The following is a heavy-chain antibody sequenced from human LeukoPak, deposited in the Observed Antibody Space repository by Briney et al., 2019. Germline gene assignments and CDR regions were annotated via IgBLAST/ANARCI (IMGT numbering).Heavy chain of an antibody. D-gene: IGHD4-17*01. CDR2: INHSGST. Sequence: SETLSLACAVYGGSFNGYYWSWIRQPPGKGLEWIGEINHSGSTNYSPSLKSRVTLSVDTSKNQFSLKLSSVTAADTAVYYCARDGGDQTYYYYMDVWGKGTTVTVSS. J-gene: IGHJ6*03. V-gene: IGHV4-34*01. CDR1: GGSFNGYY. CDR3: ARDGGDQTYYYYMDV.